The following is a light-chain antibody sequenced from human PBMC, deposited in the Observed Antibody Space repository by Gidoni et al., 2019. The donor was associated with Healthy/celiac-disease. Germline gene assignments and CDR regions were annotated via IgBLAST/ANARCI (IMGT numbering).Light chain of an antibody. V-gene: IGKV3-20*01. CDR3: QQYGSSSYT. Sequence: ELLLTQSPGTLSLSPGERATLSCRASQSVSSSYLAWYQQKPGQAPRLLIYGASSRATGIPDRFSGSGSGTDFTLTISRLETEDFAVYYCQQYGSSSYTFGQGTKLEIK. CDR1: QSVSSSY. J-gene: IGKJ2*01. CDR2: GAS.